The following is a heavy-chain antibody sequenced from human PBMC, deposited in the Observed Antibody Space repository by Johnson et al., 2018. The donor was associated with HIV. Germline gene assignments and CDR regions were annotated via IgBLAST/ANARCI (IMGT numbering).Heavy chain of an antibody. CDR2: ISSSGSTI. D-gene: IGHD6-6*01. J-gene: IGHJ3*02. V-gene: IGHV3-11*04. CDR1: GFTFSDYY. Sequence: QVQLVESGGGLVKPGRSLRLSCAASGFTFSDYYMSWIRQAPGKGLEWVSYISSSGSTIYYADSVKGRFTISRDNAKNSLYLQMNSLRAEDTAVYYCATLKGPRLHIAARRPDAFDIWGQGTMVTVSS. CDR3: ATLKGPRLHIAARRPDAFDI.